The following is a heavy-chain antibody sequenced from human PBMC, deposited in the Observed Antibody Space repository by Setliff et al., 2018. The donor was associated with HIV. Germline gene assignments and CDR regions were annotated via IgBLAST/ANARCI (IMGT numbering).Heavy chain of an antibody. Sequence: SETLSLTCTVSGDSITGHYWNWIRQPPGKGLEWIGYIFYTGSTNYNPSLKSRVTISVDTSKKQFFLKLSSVTAADTAVYYCARQPLYNDYDWRSYYFDYWGQGSLVTVSS. J-gene: IGHJ4*02. D-gene: IGHD5-12*01. CDR1: GDSITGHY. CDR3: ARQPLYNDYDWRSYYFDY. CDR2: IFYTGST. V-gene: IGHV4-59*11.